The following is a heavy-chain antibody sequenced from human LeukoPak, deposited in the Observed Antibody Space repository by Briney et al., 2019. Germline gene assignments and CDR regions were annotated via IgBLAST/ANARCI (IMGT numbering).Heavy chain of an antibody. Sequence: GGSLRLSCAASGFTFSSHWMHWVRQAPGKGLVWVSRINSDGSSTNYADSVKGRFTISRDNAKNTLYLQMNSLRAEDTAVYYCARESGSGYQFDYWGQGTLVTVSS. CDR2: INSDGSST. CDR1: GFTFSSHW. J-gene: IGHJ4*02. CDR3: ARESGSGYQFDY. V-gene: IGHV3-74*01. D-gene: IGHD3-22*01.